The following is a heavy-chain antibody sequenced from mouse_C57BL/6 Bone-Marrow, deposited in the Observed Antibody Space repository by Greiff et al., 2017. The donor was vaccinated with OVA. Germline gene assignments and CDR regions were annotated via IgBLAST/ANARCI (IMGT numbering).Heavy chain of an antibody. CDR3: ARRLALFAY. Sequence: QVQLQQPGAELVKPGASVKLSCKASGYTFTSYWMHWVKQRPGQGLEWIGMIHPNSGSTNYNEKFKSKATLTVDKSSSTADMQLSSLTSEDSAVYYCARRLALFAYWGQGTLVTVSA. D-gene: IGHD6-1*01. V-gene: IGHV1-64*01. CDR1: GYTFTSYW. J-gene: IGHJ3*01. CDR2: IHPNSGST.